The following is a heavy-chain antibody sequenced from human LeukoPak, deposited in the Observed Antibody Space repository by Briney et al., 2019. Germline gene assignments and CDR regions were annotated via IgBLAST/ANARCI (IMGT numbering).Heavy chain of an antibody. J-gene: IGHJ4*02. CDR3: ARYGSGTSYITNYFDY. CDR1: GFTFSSYS. D-gene: IGHD3-10*01. Sequence: WGSLRLSCAASGFTFSSYSMNWVRQAPGKGLEWVSYISSDSRTIYYADSVKGRFTISRDNAKNSLYLQMKSLRDEDTAVYYCARYGSGTSYITNYFDYWGQGTLVTVSS. V-gene: IGHV3-48*02. CDR2: ISSDSRTI.